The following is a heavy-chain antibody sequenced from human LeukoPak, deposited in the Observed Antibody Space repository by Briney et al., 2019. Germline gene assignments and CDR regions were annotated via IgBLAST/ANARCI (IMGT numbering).Heavy chain of an antibody. J-gene: IGHJ4*02. D-gene: IGHD2-2*01. V-gene: IGHV3-13*01. CDR3: AKGEGDCSSTSCYEYYFDY. Sequence: GGSLRLSCEASGFIFSSYDMHWVRQVTGKGLEWVSSIGSAADTYYAGSVKGRFTLSRENAKNSLYLQMNSLRAEDTAVYYCAKGEGDCSSTSCYEYYFDYWGQGTLVTVSS. CDR2: IGSAADT. CDR1: GFIFSSYD.